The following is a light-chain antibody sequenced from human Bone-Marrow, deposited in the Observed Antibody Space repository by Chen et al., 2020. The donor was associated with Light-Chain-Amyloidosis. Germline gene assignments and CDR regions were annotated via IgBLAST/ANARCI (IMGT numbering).Light chain of an antibody. Sequence: SYVLTQPSSVSVAPGQPAPIACGGNNIGSTSVHWYQQTPVQAPLLVVYDDSDRPSGIPERLSGSNSGNTATLTISRVEAGDEADYYCQVWDRSSDRPVFGGGTKLTVL. J-gene: IGLJ3*02. CDR3: QVWDRSSDRPV. CDR1: NIGSTS. V-gene: IGLV3-21*02. CDR2: DDS.